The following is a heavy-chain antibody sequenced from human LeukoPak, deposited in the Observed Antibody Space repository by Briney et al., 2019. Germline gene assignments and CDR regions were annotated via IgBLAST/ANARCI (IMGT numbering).Heavy chain of an antibody. CDR3: ARARYCSGGSCHTIDY. Sequence: SETLSLTCTVSGGSISSSSYYWGWIRQPPGKGLEWIGSIYYSGSTYYNPSLKSRVTISVDTSKNQFSLKLSSVTAADTAVYYCARARYCSGGSCHTIDYWGQGTLVTVSS. CDR1: GGSISSSSYY. D-gene: IGHD2-15*01. V-gene: IGHV4-39*07. J-gene: IGHJ4*02. CDR2: IYYSGST.